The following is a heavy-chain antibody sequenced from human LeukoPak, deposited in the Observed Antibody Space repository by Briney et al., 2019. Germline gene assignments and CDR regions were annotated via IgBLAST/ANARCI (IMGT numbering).Heavy chain of an antibody. J-gene: IGHJ5*02. Sequence: ASVKVSCKASGYTFTGYYLHWVRQAPGQGLEWMGWINPNSGDTNYAQKFQGRVTMTRDTSISTAYMELTGLTSDDTAMYYCARDQEGGSGTFDPWGQGTLVTVSS. V-gene: IGHV1-2*02. CDR1: GYTFTGYY. D-gene: IGHD3-10*01. CDR2: INPNSGDT. CDR3: ARDQEGGSGTFDP.